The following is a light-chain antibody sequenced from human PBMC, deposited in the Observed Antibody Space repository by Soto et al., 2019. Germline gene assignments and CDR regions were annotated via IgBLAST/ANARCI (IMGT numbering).Light chain of an antibody. CDR3: LLDFRYFWA. J-gene: IGKJ1*01. V-gene: IGKV1-5*01. CDR1: QSISSW. Sequence: DIKMTQSPSTLSASVGDRVTITCRASQSISSWLAWYQQKPGKAPKLLIYDASSLESGVPSRFSGSGSGTEFTLTISSLQPEDFATYYCLLDFRYFWAFGQGTKV. CDR2: DAS.